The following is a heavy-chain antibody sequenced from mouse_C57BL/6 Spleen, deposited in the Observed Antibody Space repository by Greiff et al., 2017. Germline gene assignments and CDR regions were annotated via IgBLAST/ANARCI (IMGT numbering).Heavy chain of an antibody. Sequence: QVQLKQPGAELVKPGASVKLSCKASGYTFTSYWMQWVKQRPGQGLEWIGEIDPSDSYTNYNQKFKGKATLTVDTSSSTAYMQLSSLTSEDSAVYYCASRSSLFDYWGQGTTLTVSS. V-gene: IGHV1-50*01. CDR1: GYTFTSYW. CDR3: ASRSSLFDY. D-gene: IGHD1-1*01. J-gene: IGHJ2*01. CDR2: IDPSDSYT.